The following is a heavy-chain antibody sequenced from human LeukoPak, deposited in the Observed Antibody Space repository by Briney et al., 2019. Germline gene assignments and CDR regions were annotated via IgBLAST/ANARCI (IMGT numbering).Heavy chain of an antibody. D-gene: IGHD3-10*01. CDR1: GFTFSSYG. CDR3: ARQQAWFGELNIGDYYYYMDV. CDR2: ISGSGGST. Sequence: GGSLRLSCAASGFTFSSYGMSWVRQAPGKGLEWVSAISGSGGSTYYADSVKGRFTISRDNSKNTLYLQMNSLRAEDTAVYYCARQQAWFGELNIGDYYYYMDVWGKGTTVTISS. V-gene: IGHV3-23*01. J-gene: IGHJ6*03.